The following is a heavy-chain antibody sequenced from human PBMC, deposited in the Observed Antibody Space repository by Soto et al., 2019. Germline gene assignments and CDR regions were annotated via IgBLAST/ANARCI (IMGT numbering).Heavy chain of an antibody. J-gene: IGHJ4*02. D-gene: IGHD6-19*01. V-gene: IGHV1-2*02. CDR2: INPNSGGT. Sequence: SVKVSCKASGYTFTGYYMHWVRQAPGQGLEWMGWINPNSGGTNYAQKFQGRVTMTRDTSISTAYMELSRLRSDDTAVYYCARSLAVAGMSYYWGQGTLVTVSS. CDR1: GYTFTGYY. CDR3: ARSLAVAGMSYY.